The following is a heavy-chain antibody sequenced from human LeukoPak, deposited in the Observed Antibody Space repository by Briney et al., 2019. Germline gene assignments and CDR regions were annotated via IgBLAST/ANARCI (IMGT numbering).Heavy chain of an antibody. CDR3: ARRSVYGPPYGMDV. J-gene: IGHJ6*02. Sequence: PSETLSLTCAVYGGSFSGYYWSWIRQPPGKGLEWIGEINHSGSTNYNPSLKSRVTISVDTSKNQFSLKLSSVTAADTAMYYCARRSVYGPPYGMDVWGQGTTVTVSS. V-gene: IGHV4-34*01. CDR2: INHSGST. CDR1: GGSFSGYY. D-gene: IGHD6-19*01.